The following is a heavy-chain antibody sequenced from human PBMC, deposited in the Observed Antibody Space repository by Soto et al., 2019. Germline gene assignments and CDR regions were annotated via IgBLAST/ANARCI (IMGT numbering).Heavy chain of an antibody. CDR2: IWYDGSNK. Sequence: QVQLVESGGGVVQPGRSLRLSCAASGFTFSSYGMHWVRQAPGKGLEWVAVIWYDGSNKYYADSVKGRFTISRDNSKHTLYLKMNSLRAEDTAVYYCARDMGLGGFDYWGQGTLVTVSS. V-gene: IGHV3-33*01. J-gene: IGHJ4*02. CDR3: ARDMGLGGFDY. CDR1: GFTFSSYG. D-gene: IGHD2-15*01.